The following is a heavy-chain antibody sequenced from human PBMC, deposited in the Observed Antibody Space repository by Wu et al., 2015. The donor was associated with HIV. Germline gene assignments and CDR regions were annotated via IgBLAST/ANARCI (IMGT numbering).Heavy chain of an antibody. V-gene: IGHV1-2*02. D-gene: IGHD1-1*01. CDR1: GYTFTSYY. J-gene: IGHJ6*03. CDR3: ARGWTMVQLPIATRYYYYMDV. CDR2: INPHSGET. Sequence: QVQLVQSGAEVKKPGASVKVSCKASGYTFTSYYMHWVRQAPGQGLEWMAWINPHSGETHYAQKFQGRVTLTRDTSISTAYMDVSGLRSDDTALYYCARGWTMVQLPIATRYYYYMDVWGKGTTVIVSS.